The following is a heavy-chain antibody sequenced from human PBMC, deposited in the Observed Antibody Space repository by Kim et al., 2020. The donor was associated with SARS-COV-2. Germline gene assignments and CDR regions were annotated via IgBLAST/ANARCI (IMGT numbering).Heavy chain of an antibody. D-gene: IGHD3-16*02. Sequence: GGSLRLSCAASGFTFSSYSMNWVRQAPGKGLEWVSYITSSSSFKYYADSVKGRFTISRDNAKNSLYLQMNSLRAEDTAVYYCARDDYVWGSYRFAGINW. CDR2: ITSSSSFK. J-gene: IGHJ5*01. V-gene: IGHV3-21*01. CDR1: GFTFSSYS. CDR3: ARDDYVWGSYRFAGINW.